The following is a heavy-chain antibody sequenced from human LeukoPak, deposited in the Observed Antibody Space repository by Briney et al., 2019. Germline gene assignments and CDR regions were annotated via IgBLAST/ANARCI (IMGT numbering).Heavy chain of an antibody. CDR1: GGSISSGSYY. J-gene: IGHJ4*02. CDR2: IYTSGST. D-gene: IGHD1-7*01. Sequence: PSETLSLTCTVSGGSISSGSYYWSWIRQPAGKGLEWIGRIYTSGSTNYNPSLKSRVTISVDTSKNQFSLKLSSVTAADTAVYYCARFNWNYQFDYWGQGTLVTVSS. CDR3: ARFNWNYQFDY. V-gene: IGHV4-61*02.